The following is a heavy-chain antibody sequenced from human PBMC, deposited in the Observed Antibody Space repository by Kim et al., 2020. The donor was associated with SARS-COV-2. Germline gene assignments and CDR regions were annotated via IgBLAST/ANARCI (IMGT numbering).Heavy chain of an antibody. D-gene: IGHD6-19*01. CDR3: ARDLVSWLVVTTDY. J-gene: IGHJ4*02. Sequence: AQKFQGRVTMTRDTSISTAYMELSRLRSDDTAVYYCARDLVSWLVVTTDYWGQGTLVTVSS. V-gene: IGHV1-2*02.